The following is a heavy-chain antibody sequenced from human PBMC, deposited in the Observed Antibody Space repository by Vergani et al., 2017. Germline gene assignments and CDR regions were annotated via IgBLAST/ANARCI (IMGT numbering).Heavy chain of an antibody. J-gene: IGHJ4*02. Sequence: QVQLVESGGGVVQPGRSLRLSCAASGFTFSSYGMHWVRQAPGKGLEWVAVIWYDGSNKYYADSVKGRFTISRDNSKNTLNLQMNSLRAEDTAVYYCASQPPAATTFDYWGQGTLVTVSS. CDR3: ASQPPAATTFDY. V-gene: IGHV3-33*01. CDR1: GFTFSSYG. CDR2: IWYDGSNK. D-gene: IGHD2-2*01.